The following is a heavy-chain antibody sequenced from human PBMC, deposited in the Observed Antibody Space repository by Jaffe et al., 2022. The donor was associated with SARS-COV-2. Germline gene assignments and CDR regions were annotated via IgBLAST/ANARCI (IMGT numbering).Heavy chain of an antibody. V-gene: IGHV3-21*01. Sequence: EVQLVESGGGLVKPGGSLRVSCVASGFSLSSYSMNWVRQAPGKGLDWVASVSSSGSYIHYADSVKGRFTIARDNAKNSLYLLMSSLRAEDTAVYFCARDSDQRENYYYGMDVWGQGTTVTVSS. CDR2: VSSSGSYI. CDR1: GFSLSSYS. J-gene: IGHJ6*02. D-gene: IGHD2-2*01. CDR3: ARDSDQRENYYYGMDV.